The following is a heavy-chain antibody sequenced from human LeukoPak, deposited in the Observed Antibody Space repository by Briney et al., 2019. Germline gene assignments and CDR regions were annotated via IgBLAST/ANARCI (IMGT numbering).Heavy chain of an antibody. CDR3: ARHGVDIDAFDI. D-gene: IGHD3-16*01. J-gene: IGHJ3*02. Sequence: SETLSLTCTVSGGSISSSSYYWGWIRQPPGKGLEWIGSIYYSGSTYYNPSLKSRVTISVDTSKNQFSLKLSSVTAADTAVYYCARHGVDIDAFDIWGQGTMVTVSS. CDR2: IYYSGST. V-gene: IGHV4-39*01. CDR1: GGSISSSSYY.